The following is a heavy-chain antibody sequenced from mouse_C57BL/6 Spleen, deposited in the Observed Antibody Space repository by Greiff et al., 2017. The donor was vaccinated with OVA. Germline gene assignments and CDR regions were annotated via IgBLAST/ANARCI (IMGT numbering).Heavy chain of an antibody. Sequence: VQLQQPGAELVKPGASVKLSCKASGYTFTSYWMQWVKQRPGQGLEWIGEIDPSDSYTNYNQKFKGKATLTVDTSSSTAYMQLSSLTSEDSAVYYCARWGYYGSSSDWYFDVWGTGTTVTVSS. D-gene: IGHD1-1*01. V-gene: IGHV1-50*01. CDR2: IDPSDSYT. CDR3: ARWGYYGSSSDWYFDV. J-gene: IGHJ1*03. CDR1: GYTFTSYW.